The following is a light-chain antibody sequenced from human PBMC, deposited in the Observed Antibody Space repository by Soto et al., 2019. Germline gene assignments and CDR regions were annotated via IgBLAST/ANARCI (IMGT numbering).Light chain of an antibody. Sequence: QSVLTQPPSVSGAPGQRVTISCTGSSSNIGAGYDVHWYQQLPGTAPKLLIYGHSNRPSGVPDRFSGSKSGTSASLAITGLQAEDEADYYCQSSDSSLSGYVVFGGGTKVTVL. CDR1: SSNIGAGYD. J-gene: IGLJ2*01. CDR3: QSSDSSLSGYVV. V-gene: IGLV1-40*01. CDR2: GHS.